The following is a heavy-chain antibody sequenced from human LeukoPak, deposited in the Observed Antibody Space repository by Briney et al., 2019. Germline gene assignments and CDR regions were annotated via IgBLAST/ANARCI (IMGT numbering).Heavy chain of an antibody. D-gene: IGHD6-13*01. CDR2: IIPILGIA. Sequence: SVKVSCKASGGTFSSYAISWVRQAPGQGLEWMGRIIPILGIANYAQKFQGRVTITADKSMSTAYMELSSLRSEDTAVYYCARDQETRAAAGLDYWGQGTLVTVSS. J-gene: IGHJ4*02. CDR1: GGTFSSYA. V-gene: IGHV1-69*04. CDR3: ARDQETRAAAGLDY.